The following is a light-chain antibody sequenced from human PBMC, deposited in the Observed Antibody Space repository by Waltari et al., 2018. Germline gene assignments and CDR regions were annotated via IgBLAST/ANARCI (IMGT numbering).Light chain of an antibody. CDR3: QQGT. CDR1: QSIASN. V-gene: IGKV3-15*01. Sequence: EIVLTQSPATLSVSPGEGATLSCRASQSIASNLAWYQQKPGQSPRLLIYGVSTRASDTPARFSGSGSGTDFTLTISSLEPEDSAVYYCQQGTFGPGTKVDI. CDR2: GVS. J-gene: IGKJ3*01.